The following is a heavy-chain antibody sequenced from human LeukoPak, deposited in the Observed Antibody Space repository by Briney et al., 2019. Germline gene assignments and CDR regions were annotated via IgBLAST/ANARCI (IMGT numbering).Heavy chain of an antibody. V-gene: IGHV3-48*04. D-gene: IGHD6-13*01. CDR2: ISSSSSTI. Sequence: GGSLRLSCAASGFTFSSYWMSWVRQAPGKGLEWVSYISSSSSTIYYADSVKGRFTISRDNAKNSLYLQMNSLRAEDTAVYYCARGTYSSSWYGWAPHYYYYMDVWGKGTTVTVSS. CDR3: ARGTYSSSWYGWAPHYYYYMDV. J-gene: IGHJ6*03. CDR1: GFTFSSYW.